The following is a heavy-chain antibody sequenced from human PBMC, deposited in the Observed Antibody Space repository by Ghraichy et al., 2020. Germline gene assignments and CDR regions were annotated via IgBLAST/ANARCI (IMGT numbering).Heavy chain of an antibody. J-gene: IGHJ5*02. CDR3: AVGTDIRPNWFDP. Sequence: GGSLRLSCAASGFTFSSYAMHWVRQAPGKGLEWVAVISYDGSNKYYADSVKGRFTISRDNSKNTLYLQMNSLRAEDTAVYYCAVGTDIRPNWFDPWGQGTLVTVSS. CDR1: GFTFSSYA. V-gene: IGHV3-30-3*01. CDR2: ISYDGSNK. D-gene: IGHD3-9*01.